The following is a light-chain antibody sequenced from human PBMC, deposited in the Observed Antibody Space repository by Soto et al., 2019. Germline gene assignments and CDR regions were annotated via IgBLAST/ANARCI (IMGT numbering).Light chain of an antibody. V-gene: IGKV1-39*01. CDR1: QSISVH. J-gene: IGKJ2*01. CDR2: AAS. Sequence: DIQMTQSPSSLSASVVDTVTITCRASQSISVHLNWYQQKPGKVPKLLIYAASNLQSGVPSSFRGSGSETEFTLTISSLQPEDVATYYCQQSYITPYSFGKGTKLQSK. CDR3: QQSYITPYS.